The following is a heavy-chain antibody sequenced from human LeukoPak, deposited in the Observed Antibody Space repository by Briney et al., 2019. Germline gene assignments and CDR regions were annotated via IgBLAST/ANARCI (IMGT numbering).Heavy chain of an antibody. D-gene: IGHD3-22*01. Sequence: SETLSLTCTVSGGSISSYYWSWIRQPPGKGLEWIGYIYYSGSTNYNPSLKSRVTISVDTSKNQFSLKLSSVTAADTAVYYCARDKFDYYDSSGYYRGFDYWGQGTLVPVSS. CDR1: GGSISSYY. V-gene: IGHV4-59*12. CDR3: ARDKFDYYDSSGYYRGFDY. CDR2: IYYSGST. J-gene: IGHJ4*02.